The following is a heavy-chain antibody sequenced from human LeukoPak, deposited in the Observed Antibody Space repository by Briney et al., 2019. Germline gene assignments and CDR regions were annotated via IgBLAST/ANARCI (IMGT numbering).Heavy chain of an antibody. J-gene: IGHJ4*02. V-gene: IGHV4-59*01. CDR3: ARFQTREYYFDY. Sequence: SETLSLTCTVSGGSISSYYWSWIRQPPGKGLEWIGYIYYSGSTNYNPSLKSRVTISVDMSKNQFSLKLSSVTAADTAVYYCARFQTREYYFDYWGQGTLVTVSS. CDR2: IYYSGST. CDR1: GGSISSYY. D-gene: IGHD3-10*01.